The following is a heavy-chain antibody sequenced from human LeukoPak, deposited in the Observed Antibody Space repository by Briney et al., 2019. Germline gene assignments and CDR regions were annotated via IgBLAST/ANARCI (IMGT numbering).Heavy chain of an antibody. Sequence: SETLSLTCTVSGGSISSGDYYWSWLHQPPGKGLEWIAYMYYSGSTYYNPSIKSLVTISSATSENQLSLKLSTVDAADTAVYYCARPYYYDSRIDPWGQGVLVTVSS. D-gene: IGHD3-22*01. CDR3: ARPYYYDSRIDP. CDR2: MYYSGST. CDR1: GGSISSGDYY. V-gene: IGHV4-30-4*02. J-gene: IGHJ5*02.